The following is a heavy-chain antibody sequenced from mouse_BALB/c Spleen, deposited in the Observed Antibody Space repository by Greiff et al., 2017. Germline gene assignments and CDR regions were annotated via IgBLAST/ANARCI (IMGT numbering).Heavy chain of an antibody. V-gene: IGHV5-6-3*01. Sequence: EVQGVESGGGLVQPGGSLKLSCAASGFTFSSYGMSWVRQTPDKRLELVATINSNGGSTYYPDSVKGRFTISRDNAKNTLYLQMSSLKSEDTAMYYCARGGWLLQYFDVWGAGTTVTVSS. CDR2: INSNGGST. J-gene: IGHJ1*01. CDR1: GFTFSSYG. D-gene: IGHD2-3*01. CDR3: ARGGWLLQYFDV.